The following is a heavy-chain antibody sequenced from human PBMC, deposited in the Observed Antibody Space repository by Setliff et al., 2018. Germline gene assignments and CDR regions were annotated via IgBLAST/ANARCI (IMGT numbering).Heavy chain of an antibody. V-gene: IGHV1-46*01. CDR3: ARHLVVVPAATYGMDV. CDR1: GYTFTSYY. D-gene: IGHD2-2*01. Sequence: ASVKVSCKASGYTFTSYYMHWVRQAPGQGLEWMGIINPNGGSTSYAQKFQGRVTMTRDTSTSTVYMELSSLRSEDTAVYYCARHLVVVPAATYGMDVWGQGTTVTVSS. J-gene: IGHJ6*02. CDR2: INPNGGST.